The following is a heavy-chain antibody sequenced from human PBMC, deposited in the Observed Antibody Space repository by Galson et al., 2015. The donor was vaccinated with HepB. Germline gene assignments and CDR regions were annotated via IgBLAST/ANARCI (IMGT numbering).Heavy chain of an antibody. CDR1: GFAFISHS. D-gene: IGHD6-25*01. J-gene: IGHJ6*02. Sequence: SLRLSCAASGFAFISHSMNRVRQAPGKGLEWVSYISSGGTRYYADSVKGRFTISRDNGKKSMYLHMNSLRAEDTAVYFCARNPASCDYYNMDVWGQGTTVTVSS. CDR2: ISSGGTR. V-gene: IGHV3-48*01. CDR3: ARNPASCDYYNMDV.